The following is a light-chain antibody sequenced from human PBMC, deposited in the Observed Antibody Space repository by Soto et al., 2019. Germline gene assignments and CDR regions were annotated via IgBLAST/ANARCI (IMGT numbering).Light chain of an antibody. J-gene: IGLJ2*01. CDR1: SSNIGSNY. V-gene: IGLV1-47*01. Sequence: QSVLTQPPSASGTPGQRVTISCSGSSSNIGSNYVFWYQHLPGTAPKLLIYRNNQRPSVVPDRFSGSKSGTSASLAISGLRSEDETDYYCAAWDDSLSGVVFGGGTQLTVL. CDR2: RNN. CDR3: AAWDDSLSGVV.